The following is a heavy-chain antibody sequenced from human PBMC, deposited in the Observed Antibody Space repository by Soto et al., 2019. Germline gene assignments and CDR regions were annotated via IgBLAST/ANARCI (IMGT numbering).Heavy chain of an antibody. D-gene: IGHD6-19*01. CDR1: GGSISSTIYY. CDR3: VRRGIAVALYS. Sequence: QLQLQESGPGLVKPSETLSLSCTVSGGSISSTIYYWGWIRQPPGKGLEWIGSIYYSGSTYYNPSLKSRGTISVDTSKNQFSLKLSSVTAADTAVHYCVRRGIAVALYSWGQGTLVTVSS. J-gene: IGHJ4*02. V-gene: IGHV4-39*01. CDR2: IYYSGST.